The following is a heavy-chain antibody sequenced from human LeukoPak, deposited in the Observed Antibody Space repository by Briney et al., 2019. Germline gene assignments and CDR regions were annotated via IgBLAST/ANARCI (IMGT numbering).Heavy chain of an antibody. J-gene: IGHJ4*02. Sequence: GGSLRLSCAASGFTFSSYSMNWVRQAPGKGLEWVSSISSSSSYIYYADSVKGRFTISRDNAKNSLYLQMNSLRAEDTAVYYCARDKLWELLGVIDYWGQGTLVTVSS. CDR1: GFTFSSYS. CDR2: ISSSSSYI. D-gene: IGHD1-26*01. V-gene: IGHV3-21*01. CDR3: ARDKLWELLGVIDY.